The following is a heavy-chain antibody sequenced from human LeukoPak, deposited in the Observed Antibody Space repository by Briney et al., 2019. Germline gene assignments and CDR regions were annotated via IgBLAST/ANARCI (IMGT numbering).Heavy chain of an antibody. Sequence: WASVKVSCKTSGYTFSDYHMHWVRQAPGQGLEWMGWINPNNGDTNYAQSFRGRVTMTRDTSIGTAFMELSGLRSGDTAIYFCARVSFVGPLALDYWGQGTLVSVSS. CDR1: GYTFSDYH. CDR2: INPNNGDT. CDR3: ARVSFVGPLALDY. V-gene: IGHV1-2*02. J-gene: IGHJ4*02. D-gene: IGHD3-16*01.